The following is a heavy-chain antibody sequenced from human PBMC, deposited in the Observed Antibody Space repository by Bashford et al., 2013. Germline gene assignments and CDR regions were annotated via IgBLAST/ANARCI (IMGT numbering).Heavy chain of an antibody. CDR2: IYWDNDK. J-gene: IGHJ4*02. V-gene: IGHV2-5*02. CDR1: GFSLTTSGVG. Sequence: SGPTLVKPTQTLTLTCSFSGFSLTTSGVGVGWLRQPPGKALECLALIYWDNDKRYSPSLKNRLTITKDTSKNQVVLTMTNLDPVDTATYYCAHREYYSGNWDVGYFGHWGQGTLVTVSS. D-gene: IGHD3-10*01. CDR3: AHREYYSGNWDVGYFGH.